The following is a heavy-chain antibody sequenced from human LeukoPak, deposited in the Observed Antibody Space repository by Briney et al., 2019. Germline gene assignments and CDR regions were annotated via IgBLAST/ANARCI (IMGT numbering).Heavy chain of an antibody. V-gene: IGHV3-66*01. CDR2: IYSGGST. D-gene: IGHD6-13*01. J-gene: IGHJ4*02. CDR1: GFTVSSNY. CDR3: ARDPPIAAAGTVVL. Sequence: GGSLRLSCAASGFTVSSNYMSWVRLAPGKGLEWVSVIYSGGSTYYADSVKGRFTISRDNSKNTLYLQMNSLRAEDTAVYYCARDPPIAAAGTVVLWGQGTLVTVSS.